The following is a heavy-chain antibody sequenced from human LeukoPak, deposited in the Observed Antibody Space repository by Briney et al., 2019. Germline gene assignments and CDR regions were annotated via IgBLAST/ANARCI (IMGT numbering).Heavy chain of an antibody. J-gene: IGHJ6*04. CDR3: AELGITMIGGV. V-gene: IGHV3-7*01. CDR2: IKQDGSEK. Sequence: GGSLRLSCAASGFTFSSYWMSWVRQAPGKGLEWVANIKQDGSEKYFEDSVKGRFTISRDNAKNSLYLQMNSLRAEDTAVYYCAELGITMIGGVWGKGTTVTISS. CDR1: GFTFSSYW. D-gene: IGHD3-10*02.